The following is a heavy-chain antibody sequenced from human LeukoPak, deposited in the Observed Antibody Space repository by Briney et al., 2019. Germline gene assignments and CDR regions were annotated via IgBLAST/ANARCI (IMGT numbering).Heavy chain of an antibody. D-gene: IGHD3-10*01. CDR1: GFTFSSYA. CDR2: ISGNGGSS. Sequence: PGGSLRLSCTASGFTFSSYAMSWVRQAPGKGLGWVSAISGNGGSSYYADSAKARFTISRDNSKNTLYLQMNSLRAEDTAVYYCAKDVDFGSGFYPYYFDYWGQGTLVTVSS. J-gene: IGHJ4*02. CDR3: AKDVDFGSGFYPYYFDY. V-gene: IGHV3-23*01.